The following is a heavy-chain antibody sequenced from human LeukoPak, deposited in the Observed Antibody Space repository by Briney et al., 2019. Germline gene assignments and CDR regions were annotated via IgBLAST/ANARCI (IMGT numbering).Heavy chain of an antibody. CDR3: AKDHRSSWRAFDY. Sequence: PGGSLRLSCAASGFTFSSYAMSWVRQAPGKGLEWASAISGSGGSTYYADSVKGRFTISRDNSKNALYLQMNSLRAEDTAVYYCAKDHRSSWRAFDYWGQGTLVTVSS. CDR2: ISGSGGST. CDR1: GFTFSSYA. V-gene: IGHV3-23*01. J-gene: IGHJ4*02. D-gene: IGHD6-13*01.